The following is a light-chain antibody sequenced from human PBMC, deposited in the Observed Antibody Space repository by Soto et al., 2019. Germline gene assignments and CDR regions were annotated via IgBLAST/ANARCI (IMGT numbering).Light chain of an antibody. J-gene: IGKJ2*01. CDR3: QQSYSTPPYT. CDR1: QTIGIY. Sequence: DIQMTQSPSSLSASVGDRVTITCRASQTIGIYLNWYQQKPKTAPKLLIFAASILQRGVPSRFSGSGSGTDFTLTISTLQPEDVAIYYCQQSYSTPPYTFGQGTEMEIK. CDR2: AAS. V-gene: IGKV1-39*01.